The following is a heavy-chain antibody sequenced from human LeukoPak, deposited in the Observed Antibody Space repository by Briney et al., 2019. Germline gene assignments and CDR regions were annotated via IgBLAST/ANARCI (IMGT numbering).Heavy chain of an antibody. Sequence: AGGSLRLSCAASGFTFSSYSMNWVRQAPGKGLEWVSSISSSSSYVYYADSVKGRFTISRDNSKNTVHLQMDSLRAEDSAVYYCAKNAGYSYGLYYFDYWGQGTLVTVSS. CDR1: GFTFSSYS. V-gene: IGHV3-21*04. J-gene: IGHJ4*02. D-gene: IGHD5-18*01. CDR2: ISSSSSYV. CDR3: AKNAGYSYGLYYFDY.